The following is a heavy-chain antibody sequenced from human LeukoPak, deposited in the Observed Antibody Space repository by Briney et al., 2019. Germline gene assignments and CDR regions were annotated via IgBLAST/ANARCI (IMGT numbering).Heavy chain of an antibody. V-gene: IGHV3-33*01. CDR3: ARDGGSSTKEPTGGYYYYGMDV. J-gene: IGHJ6*02. CDR2: IWSDGSNK. D-gene: IGHD1-1*01. Sequence: GGSLRLSCAASGFTFSSYGMHWVRQAPGKGLEWVAVIWSDGSNKYYADSVKGRFTISRDNVKNSLFLQMNSLRAEDTAVYYCARDGGSSTKEPTGGYYYYGMDVWGQGTTVTVSS. CDR1: GFTFSSYG.